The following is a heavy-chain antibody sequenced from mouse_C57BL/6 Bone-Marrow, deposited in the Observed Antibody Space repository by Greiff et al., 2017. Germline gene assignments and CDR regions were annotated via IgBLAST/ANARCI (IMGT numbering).Heavy chain of an antibody. CDR3: ARLYGYYAWFAY. CDR1: GFTFSSYG. V-gene: IGHV5-6*01. D-gene: IGHD2-3*01. J-gene: IGHJ3*01. Sequence: EVKLVESGGDLVKPGGSLKLSCAASGFTFSSYGMSWVRQTPDKRLEWVATISSGGSYTYYPDSVKGRFTISRDNAKNTLYLQMSSLKSEDTAMYYCARLYGYYAWFAYWGQGTLVTVSA. CDR2: ISSGGSYT.